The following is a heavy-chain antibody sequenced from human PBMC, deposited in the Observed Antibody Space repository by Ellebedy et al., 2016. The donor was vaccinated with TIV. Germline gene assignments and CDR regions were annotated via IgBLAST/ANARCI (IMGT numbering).Heavy chain of an antibody. J-gene: IGHJ4*02. CDR1: GGTFSTNA. Sequence: AASVKVSCKPSGGTFSTNAISWVRQAPGQGLEWMGRIIPIVGIANYAQKFQGRVRISLDKSTSTAYMEVSSLKSEDTAVYFCASPNSTLVHFFDSWGQGTQVIVSS. CDR2: IIPIVGIA. V-gene: IGHV1-69*04. CDR3: ASPNSTLVHFFDS. D-gene: IGHD1-1*01.